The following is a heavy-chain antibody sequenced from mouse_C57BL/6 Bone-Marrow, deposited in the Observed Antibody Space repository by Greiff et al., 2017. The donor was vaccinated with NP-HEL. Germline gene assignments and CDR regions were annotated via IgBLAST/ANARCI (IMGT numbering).Heavy chain of an antibody. CDR3: ARDSYGSSYGAMDY. Sequence: EVKLVESGGGLVKPGGSLKLSCAASGFTFSSYAMSWVRQTPEKRLEWVATISDGGSYTYYPDNVKGRFTLSRDNAKNNLYLQMSHLKSEDTAMYDWARDSYGSSYGAMDYGGQGTSVTVSS. D-gene: IGHD1-1*01. J-gene: IGHJ4*01. V-gene: IGHV5-4*01. CDR1: GFTFSSYA. CDR2: ISDGGSYT.